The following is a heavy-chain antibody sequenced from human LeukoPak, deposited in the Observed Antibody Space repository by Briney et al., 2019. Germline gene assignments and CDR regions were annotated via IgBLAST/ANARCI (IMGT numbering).Heavy chain of an antibody. D-gene: IGHD5-18*01. CDR3: ARDFVSPYSYGYLRSAYYYMDV. CDR2: IYYSGST. CDR1: GGSISSGDYY. Sequence: PSETLSLTCTVSGGSISSGDYYWSWIRQPPGKGLEWIGYIYYSGSTYYNPSLKSRVTISVDTSKNQFSLKLSSVTAADTAVYYCARDFVSPYSYGYLRSAYYYMDVWGKGTTVTVSS. J-gene: IGHJ6*03. V-gene: IGHV4-30-4*08.